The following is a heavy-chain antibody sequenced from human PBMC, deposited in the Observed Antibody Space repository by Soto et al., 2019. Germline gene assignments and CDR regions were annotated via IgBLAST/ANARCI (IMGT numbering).Heavy chain of an antibody. CDR1: GFTFSSYG. V-gene: IGHV3-30*18. Sequence: QVQLVESGGGVVQPGRSLRLSCAASGFTFSSYGMHWVRQAPGKGLEWEAVISYDGSNKYYADSVKGRFTISRDNSKNTLYLQMNSLRAEDTAVYYCAKGFGDWGQGTLVTVSS. CDR3: AKGFGD. CDR2: ISYDGSNK. D-gene: IGHD3-16*01. J-gene: IGHJ4*02.